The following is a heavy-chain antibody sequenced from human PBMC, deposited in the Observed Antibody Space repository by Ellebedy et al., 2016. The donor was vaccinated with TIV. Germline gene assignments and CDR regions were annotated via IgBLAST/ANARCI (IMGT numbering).Heavy chain of an antibody. CDR3: TWDTRGHYHSHY. V-gene: IGHV3-15*07. Sequence: GESLKISCAASCFTFSYAWMNWVRQAPGKGLEWVGHIKSKASGGTTDYAAPAKGRFAISRDDSKNTLYLQLNSLKTEDTAVYYCTWDTRGHYHSHYWGQGTLVTVSS. J-gene: IGHJ4*02. CDR1: CFTFSYAW. CDR2: IKSKASGGTT. D-gene: IGHD3-22*01.